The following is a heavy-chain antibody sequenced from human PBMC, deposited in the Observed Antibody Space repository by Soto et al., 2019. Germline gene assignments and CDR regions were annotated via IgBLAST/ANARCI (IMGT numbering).Heavy chain of an antibody. D-gene: IGHD3-16*02. CDR3: AESSFDY. J-gene: IGHJ4*02. Sequence: QVQLVESGGGVVQPGRSLRLSCAASGFTFSSYAVHWVRQAPGKGLEWVAVISYDGSNKYYADSVKGRFTISRDNSKNTLYLQMNSLRAEDTAVYYCAESSFDYWGQGTLVTVSS. CDR2: ISYDGSNK. CDR1: GFTFSSYA. V-gene: IGHV3-30-3*01.